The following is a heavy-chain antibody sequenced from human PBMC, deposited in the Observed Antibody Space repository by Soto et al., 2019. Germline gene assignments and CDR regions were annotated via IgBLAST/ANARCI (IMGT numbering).Heavy chain of an antibody. D-gene: IGHD2-8*01. Sequence: GSSVKVSCKASGYSFTDYHIHWVRQAPGQGLEWLGRINPKSGGTSTAQKFQGWVTMTRDRSISTVYMELTRLRSDDTAVYFCARGHSTDCSNGVCSFFYSNEMDVGGQGITVTVS. CDR1: GYSFTDYH. V-gene: IGHV1-2*04. J-gene: IGHJ6*02. CDR2: INPKSGGT. CDR3: ARGHSTDCSNGVCSFFYSNEMDV.